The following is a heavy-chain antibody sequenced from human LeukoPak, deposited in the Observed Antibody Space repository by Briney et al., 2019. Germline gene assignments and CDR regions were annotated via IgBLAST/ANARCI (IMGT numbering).Heavy chain of an antibody. CDR3: ARLNLPATVGAFDI. CDR2: IYYTGNT. CDR1: GGSMRGYF. Sequence: TSATLSLTCTVSGGSMRGYFWSWIRQPPGKKLEWIGYIYYTGNTNYNPSLKSRVTISADTSKNQFSLKLSSVTAADTAVYYCARLNLPATVGAFDIWGQGTMVTVSS. V-gene: IGHV4-59*08. J-gene: IGHJ3*02. D-gene: IGHD2-2*01.